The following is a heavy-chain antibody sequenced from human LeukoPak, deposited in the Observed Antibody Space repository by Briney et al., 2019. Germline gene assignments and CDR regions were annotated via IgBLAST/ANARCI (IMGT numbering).Heavy chain of an antibody. J-gene: IGHJ4*02. Sequence: PGGSLRLSCAASGFTFSSYGMNWVRQAPGKGLEWVSYISSDSSTIYYADSVKGRFTISRDNAKNSLYLQMNSLRAEDTAVYYCARHGRVGVSGSYPHFDYWGQGTLVTVSS. CDR1: GFTFSSYG. CDR3: ARHGRVGVSGSYPHFDY. V-gene: IGHV3-48*01. D-gene: IGHD1-26*01. CDR2: ISSDSSTI.